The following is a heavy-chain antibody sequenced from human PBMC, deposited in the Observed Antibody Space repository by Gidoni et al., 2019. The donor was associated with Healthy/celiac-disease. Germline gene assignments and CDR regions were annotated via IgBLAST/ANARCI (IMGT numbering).Heavy chain of an antibody. D-gene: IGHD5-12*01. CDR1: GFTFSSSG. CDR2: IWYDGSNK. Sequence: QVQLVESGGGVVQPGRSLRLSCAASGFTFSSSGMHWVRQAPGKGLEWVAVIWYDGSNKYYADSVKGRFTISRDNSKNTLYLQMNSLRAEDTAVYYCARDLGRSWLRFHYYYGMDVWGQGTTVTVSS. V-gene: IGHV3-33*01. CDR3: ARDLGRSWLRFHYYYGMDV. J-gene: IGHJ6*02.